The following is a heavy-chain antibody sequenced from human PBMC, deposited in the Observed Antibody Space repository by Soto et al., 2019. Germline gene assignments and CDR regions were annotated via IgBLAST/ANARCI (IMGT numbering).Heavy chain of an antibody. Sequence: VKVSGTAAAGTLSIYTISWVRQAPGQGLEWMRGIIPIFGTANYAQKFQGRFTITADKSPSTAYMELSSLRSEDTAVYYCARGAGVYDSSGYYYAEDAFDIWGQGTMVTVSS. D-gene: IGHD3-22*01. CDR3: ARGAGVYDSSGYYYAEDAFDI. V-gene: IGHV1-69*06. CDR2: IIPIFGTA. CDR1: AGTLSIYT. J-gene: IGHJ3*02.